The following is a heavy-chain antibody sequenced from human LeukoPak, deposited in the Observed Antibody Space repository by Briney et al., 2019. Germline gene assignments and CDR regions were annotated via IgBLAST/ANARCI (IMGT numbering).Heavy chain of an antibody. D-gene: IGHD6-13*01. V-gene: IGHV3-74*01. CDR3: ARASDQQLVSPRY. Sequence: PGGSLRLSCAASGFTFSSYWMHWVRQAPGKGLVWVSRINIDGSSTTYADSVEGRFTISRDNAKNTLFLQMNSLRTQGTAVYYCARASDQQLVSPRYWGQGTLVTVSS. J-gene: IGHJ4*02. CDR2: INIDGSST. CDR1: GFTFSSYW.